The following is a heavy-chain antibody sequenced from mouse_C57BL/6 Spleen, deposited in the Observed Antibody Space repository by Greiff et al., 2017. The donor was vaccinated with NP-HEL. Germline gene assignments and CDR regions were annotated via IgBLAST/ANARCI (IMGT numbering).Heavy chain of an antibody. CDR1: GYTFTDYN. J-gene: IGHJ4*01. V-gene: IGHV1-22*01. D-gene: IGHD1-1*01. Sequence: VQLQQSGPELVKPGASVKMSCKASGYTFTDYNMHWVKQSHGKSLEWIGYINPNNGGTSYNQKFKGKATLTVNKSSSTAYMELRSLTSEDSAVYYCARWATTAVDAMDYWGQGTSVTVSS. CDR2: INPNNGGT. CDR3: ARWATTAVDAMDY.